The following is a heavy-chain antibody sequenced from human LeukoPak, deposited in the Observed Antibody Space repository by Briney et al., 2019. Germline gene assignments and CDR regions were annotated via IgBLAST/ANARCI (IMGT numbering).Heavy chain of an antibody. D-gene: IGHD4-23*01. CDR2: ISSSSNYR. J-gene: IGHJ5*02. CDR1: GFTFKIYS. CDR3: AKPLNSHDFFGTSSPS. V-gene: IGHV3-21*06. Sequence: GGSLRLSCAASGFTFKIYSMNWVRQAPGKGLEWVSSISSSSNYRYFADSVNGRFTISRDNAKNSLYLQMNSLRAEDTAVYYCAKPLNSHDFFGTSSPSWAQETLATVSS.